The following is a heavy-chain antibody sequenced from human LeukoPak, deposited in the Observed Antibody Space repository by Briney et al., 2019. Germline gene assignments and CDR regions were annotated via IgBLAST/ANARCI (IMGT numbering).Heavy chain of an antibody. D-gene: IGHD6-19*01. Sequence: ASVKVSCKASGYTFTSYDINWVRQAPGQGLEWMGVINPSGGSTSYAQKFQGRVTMTRDTSTSTVYMELSSLRSEDTAVYYCARVQWHDAFDIWGQGTMVTVSS. J-gene: IGHJ3*02. CDR1: GYTFTSYD. CDR2: INPSGGST. CDR3: ARVQWHDAFDI. V-gene: IGHV1-46*01.